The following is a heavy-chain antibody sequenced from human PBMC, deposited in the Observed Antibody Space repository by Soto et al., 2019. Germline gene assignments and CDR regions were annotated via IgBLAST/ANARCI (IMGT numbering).Heavy chain of an antibody. J-gene: IGHJ4*02. Sequence: ESGGGLVQPGRSLRLSCAASGFTFDDYAMHWVRQAPGKGLEWVSGISWNSGSIGYADSVKGRFTISRDNAKNSLYLQMNSLRAEDTALYYCAKTIWFGELFHPFDYWGQGTLVTVSS. D-gene: IGHD3-10*01. V-gene: IGHV3-9*01. CDR1: GFTFDDYA. CDR3: AKTIWFGELFHPFDY. CDR2: ISWNSGSI.